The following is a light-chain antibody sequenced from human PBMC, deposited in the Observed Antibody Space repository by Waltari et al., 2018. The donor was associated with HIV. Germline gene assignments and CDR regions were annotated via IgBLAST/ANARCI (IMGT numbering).Light chain of an antibody. V-gene: IGLV2-14*01. J-gene: IGLJ3*02. CDR2: EVT. Sequence: QSVLTQPASVSGSPGQSITISCTGTNSDIVAYDSVSWYQPHPGKAPKLLIYEVTIRAPGISYRFFGSKSGNTASMTISGLQAEDEAHYYCSSYAATTTIVFGGGTRLTVL. CDR3: SSYAATTTIV. CDR1: NSDIVAYDS.